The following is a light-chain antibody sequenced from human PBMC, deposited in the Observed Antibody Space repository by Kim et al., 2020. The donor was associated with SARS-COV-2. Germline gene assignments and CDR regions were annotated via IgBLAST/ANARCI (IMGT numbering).Light chain of an antibody. J-gene: IGLJ3*02. CDR2: EVG. CDR1: SSDVGGYNY. V-gene: IGLV2-8*01. CDR3: SSYASNIAWV. Sequence: QSALTQPPSASGSPGQSVTISCTGTSSDVGGYNYVSWYQQHPGKAPKLMIYEVGKRSSGVPDRFSGSKSGNTASLTVSGLQAEDEADYYCSSYASNIAWVFGGGTKLTVL.